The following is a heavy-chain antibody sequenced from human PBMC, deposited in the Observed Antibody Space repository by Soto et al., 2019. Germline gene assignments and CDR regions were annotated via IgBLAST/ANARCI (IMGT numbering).Heavy chain of an antibody. V-gene: IGHV3-23*01. Sequence: GGSLRLSCAASGFTFSSYAMSWVRQAPGKGLEWVSAISGSGGSTYYADSVKGRFTISRDNSKNTLYLQMNSLRAEDTAVYYCAKDSPEGAAAGTNYYYMDAWGKGTTVTVSS. CDR2: ISGSGGST. D-gene: IGHD6-13*01. CDR1: GFTFSSYA. J-gene: IGHJ6*03. CDR3: AKDSPEGAAAGTNYYYMDA.